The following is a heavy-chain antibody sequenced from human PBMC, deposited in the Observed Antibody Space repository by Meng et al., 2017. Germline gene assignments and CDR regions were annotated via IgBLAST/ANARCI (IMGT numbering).Heavy chain of an antibody. J-gene: IGHJ5*02. CDR3: ARLNIAPNWFDP. V-gene: IGHV3-33*01. CDR2: IWYDGSNK. CDR1: GFTFSSYG. D-gene: IGHD2/OR15-2a*01. Sequence: GGPLRLSCAASGFTFSSYGMHWVRQAPGKGLEWVAVIWYDGSNKYYADSVKGRFTISRDNSKNTLYLQMNSLRAEDTAVYYCARLNIAPNWFDPWGQGTLVTVSS.